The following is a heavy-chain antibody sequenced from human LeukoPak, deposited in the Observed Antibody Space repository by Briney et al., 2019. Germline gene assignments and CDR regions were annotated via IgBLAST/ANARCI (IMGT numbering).Heavy chain of an antibody. V-gene: IGHV4-59*01. CDR1: GFTFSNYA. CDR2: IYYSGST. CDR3: ARDHCSGGSCYSDY. Sequence: GSLRLSCAASGFTFSNYAMRWVRQPPGKGLEWIGYIYYSGSTNYNPSLKSRVTISVDTSKNQFSLKLSSVTAADTAVYYCARDHCSGGSCYSDYWGQGTLVTVSS. J-gene: IGHJ4*02. D-gene: IGHD2-15*01.